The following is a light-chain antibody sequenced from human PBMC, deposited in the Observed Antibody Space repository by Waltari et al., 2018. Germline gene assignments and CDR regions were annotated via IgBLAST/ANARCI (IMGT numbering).Light chain of an antibody. J-gene: IGLJ2*01. CDR2: DVT. CDR3: SSYTSSGTLRI. V-gene: IGLV2-14*01. Sequence: QSVLTQPASVSGSPGQSITISCTGTNSDVGGYNYVSWYQQYPGKAPRLMIYDVTKRPSGVSNRVSGSNCGNTASLTISGLQAEDEADYYCSSYTSSGTLRIFGGGTKVTAL. CDR1: NSDVGGYNY.